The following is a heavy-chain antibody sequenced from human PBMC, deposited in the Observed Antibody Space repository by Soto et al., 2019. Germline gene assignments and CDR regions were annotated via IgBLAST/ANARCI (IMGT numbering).Heavy chain of an antibody. D-gene: IGHD3-9*01. J-gene: IGHJ5*02. CDR2: IYYSGST. CDR1: GGSISSSSYY. Sequence: QLQLQESGPGLVKPSETLSLTCTVSGGSISSSSYYWGWIRQPPGKGLEWIGSIYYSGSTYYNPSLKSRVTISVDTSKNQFSLKLSSVTAADTAVYYCARHYSLAYHILTGSYNWFDPWGQGTLVTVSS. V-gene: IGHV4-39*01. CDR3: ARHYSLAYHILTGSYNWFDP.